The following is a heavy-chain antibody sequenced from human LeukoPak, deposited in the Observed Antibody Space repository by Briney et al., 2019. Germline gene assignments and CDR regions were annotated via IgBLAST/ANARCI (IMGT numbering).Heavy chain of an antibody. Sequence: GASVKVSCKASGYTFTSYGISWVRQAPGQGLEWMGWISAYNGNTNYAQKLQGRVTMTRNTSISTAYMELSSLRSEDTAVYYCARGVVRGVKLYYWGQGTLVTVSS. CDR2: ISAYNGNT. V-gene: IGHV1-18*01. CDR1: GYTFTSYG. D-gene: IGHD3-10*01. J-gene: IGHJ4*02. CDR3: ARGVVRGVKLYY.